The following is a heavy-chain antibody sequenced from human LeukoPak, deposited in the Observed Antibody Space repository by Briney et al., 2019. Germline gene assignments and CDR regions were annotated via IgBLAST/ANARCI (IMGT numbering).Heavy chain of an antibody. CDR2: ISSSSSYI. CDR1: GFTFSSYS. J-gene: IGHJ2*01. D-gene: IGHD2-15*01. V-gene: IGHV3-21*01. Sequence: NPGGSLRLSCAASGFTFSSYSMNWVRQAPGKGLEWVSSISSSSSYIYYADSVKGRFTISRDNARNSLYLQMNRLRAEDTAVYYCARDGLAAATLHWCFDLWGRGTLVTVSS. CDR3: ARDGLAAATLHWCFDL.